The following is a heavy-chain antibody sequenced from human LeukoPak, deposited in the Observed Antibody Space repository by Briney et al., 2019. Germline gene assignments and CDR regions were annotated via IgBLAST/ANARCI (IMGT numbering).Heavy chain of an antibody. Sequence: SETLSLTCTVSGGSISSSSYYWGWIRQPPGKGLEWIGSIYYSGSTYYNPSLKSRVTISVDTSKNQFSLKLSSVTAADTAVYYCARHVSPHRIAVVPHNWFDPWGQGTLVTVSS. CDR1: GGSISSSSYY. CDR3: ARHVSPHRIAVVPHNWFDP. V-gene: IGHV4-39*07. D-gene: IGHD6-19*01. J-gene: IGHJ5*02. CDR2: IYYSGST.